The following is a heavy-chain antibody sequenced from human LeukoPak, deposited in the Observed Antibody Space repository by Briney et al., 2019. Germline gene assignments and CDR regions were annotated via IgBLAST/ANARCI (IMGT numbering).Heavy chain of an antibody. Sequence: PGGSLTLSCAASGFTFSSYSMNWVRQAPGKGLEWVSSISSSSSYIYYADSVKGRFTISRDNAKNSLYLQMNSLRAEDTAVYYCARDSAYYYDSSGQLDYWGQGTLVTVSS. D-gene: IGHD3-22*01. J-gene: IGHJ4*02. CDR3: ARDSAYYYDSSGQLDY. CDR2: ISSSSSYI. V-gene: IGHV3-21*01. CDR1: GFTFSSYS.